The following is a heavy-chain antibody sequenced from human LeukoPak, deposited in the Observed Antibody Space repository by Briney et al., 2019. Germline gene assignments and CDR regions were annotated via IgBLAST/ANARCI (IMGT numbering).Heavy chain of an antibody. J-gene: IGHJ4*02. CDR1: GFTVSSNY. Sequence: GGSLRLSCAASGFTVSSNYMSWVRQAPGKGLEWVSYISSSSSTIYYADSVKGRFTISRDNAKNSLYLQMNSLRAEDTAVYYCARWYCSSTNCYRLFDYWGQGTLVTVSS. CDR3: ARWYCSSTNCYRLFDY. CDR2: ISSSSSTI. D-gene: IGHD2-2*01. V-gene: IGHV3-48*01.